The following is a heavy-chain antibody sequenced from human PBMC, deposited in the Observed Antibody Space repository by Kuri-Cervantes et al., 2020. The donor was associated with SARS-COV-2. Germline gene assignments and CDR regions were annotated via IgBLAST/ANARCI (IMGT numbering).Heavy chain of an antibody. Sequence: LSLTCAASGFSFSDSAMHWVRQASGKGLEWVGRIRSKDKNYATTYDESVKGRFTISRDDSKSTVYLQMDSLKTEDTAVYYCTRLDYAMDVWGQGTTVTVSS. D-gene: IGHD6-6*01. J-gene: IGHJ6*02. CDR1: GFSFSDSA. CDR3: TRLDYAMDV. V-gene: IGHV3-73*01. CDR2: IRSKDKNYAT.